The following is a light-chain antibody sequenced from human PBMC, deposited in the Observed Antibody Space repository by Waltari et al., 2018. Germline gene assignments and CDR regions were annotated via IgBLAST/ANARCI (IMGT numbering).Light chain of an antibody. V-gene: IGKV1-8*01. CDR1: QVISSY. J-gene: IGKJ1*01. CDR3: QQYYSYPWT. Sequence: AIRITQSPSSLSASTGDRVTITCRASQVISSYLAWYQQKPGKAPKLLIYAASTLQSGVPSRFSGSGSVTDFTLTISCLQSEDFATYYCQQYYSYPWTFGQGTKVEIK. CDR2: AAS.